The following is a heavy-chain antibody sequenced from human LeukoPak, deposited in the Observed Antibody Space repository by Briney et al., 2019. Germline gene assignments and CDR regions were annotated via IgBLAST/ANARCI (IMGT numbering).Heavy chain of an antibody. J-gene: IGHJ4*02. Sequence: GGSLRLSCAASGFTFSGYAMSWVRQAPGKGLEWVSAIRGSGDSTFYADSVKGRFTISRDNSKNTLYLQMNSLRAEDTAVYYCARHQPSYSSSWYSYPDYWGQGTLVTVSS. CDR1: GFTFSGYA. D-gene: IGHD6-13*01. CDR3: ARHQPSYSSSWYSYPDY. V-gene: IGHV3-23*01. CDR2: IRGSGDST.